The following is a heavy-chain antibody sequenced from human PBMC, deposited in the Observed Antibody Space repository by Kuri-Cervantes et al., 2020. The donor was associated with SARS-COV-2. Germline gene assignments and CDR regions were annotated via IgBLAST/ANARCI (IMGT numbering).Heavy chain of an antibody. CDR3: ARTSGYYSDYFDY. V-gene: IGHV4-39*01. CDR1: GGSISSSGYY. D-gene: IGHD3-22*01. Sequence: SETLSLTCTVSGGSISSSGYYWGWIRQPPGKGLEWIGSTYYSGSTYYNPSLKSRVTISVDTSKNQFSLKLSSVTAADTAVYYCARTSGYYSDYFDYWGQGTLVTVSS. J-gene: IGHJ4*02. CDR2: TYYSGST.